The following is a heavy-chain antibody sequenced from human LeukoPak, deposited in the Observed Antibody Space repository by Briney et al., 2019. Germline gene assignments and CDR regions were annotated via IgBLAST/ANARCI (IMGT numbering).Heavy chain of an antibody. J-gene: IGHJ3*02. CDR2: ISSSSTI. V-gene: IGHV3-48*01. CDR1: GFTFSSYR. D-gene: IGHD1-1*01. Sequence: PGGSLRLSCAASGFTFSSYRMTWVRQAPGKGLEWVSYISSSSTIYYADSVKGRFTISRDNAKNSLYLQMNSLRAEDTAVYYCAREDWNDMGGAFDIWGQGTMVTVSS. CDR3: AREDWNDMGGAFDI.